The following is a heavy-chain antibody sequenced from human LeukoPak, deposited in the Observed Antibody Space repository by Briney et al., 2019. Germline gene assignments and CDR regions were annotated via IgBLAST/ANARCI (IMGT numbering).Heavy chain of an antibody. Sequence: GASVKVTCKASGYTFTGYYMHWVRQPPGQGLEWMGLINPNSGGTNYAQKFQGRVTMTRDTSISTAYMELSRLRSDDTAVYYCARELRYFDWLAENHYFDYWGQGTLVTVSS. CDR2: INPNSGGT. J-gene: IGHJ4*02. D-gene: IGHD3-9*01. V-gene: IGHV1-2*02. CDR3: ARELRYFDWLAENHYFDY. CDR1: GYTFTGYY.